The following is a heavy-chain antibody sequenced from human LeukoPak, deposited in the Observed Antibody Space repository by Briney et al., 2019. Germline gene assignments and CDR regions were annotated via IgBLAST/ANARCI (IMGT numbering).Heavy chain of an antibody. CDR1: GYPFTNYA. V-gene: IGHV7-4-1*02. CDR2: IHPSTGNP. CDR3: ARAYQRLGGLSLPDY. J-gene: IGHJ4*02. D-gene: IGHD3-16*02. Sequence: SVKVPCKASGYPFTNYAMNWVRQAPGQGLEWMGWIHPSTGNPTYAQGFTGRFVFSLDISVSTTYLQISSLKAEDTAVYYCARAYQRLGGLSLPDYWGQGTLVTVSS.